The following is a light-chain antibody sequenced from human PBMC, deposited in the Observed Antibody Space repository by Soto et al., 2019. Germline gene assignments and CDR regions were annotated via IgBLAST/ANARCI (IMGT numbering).Light chain of an antibody. CDR1: NIGRQR. J-gene: IGLJ2*01. V-gene: IGLV3-21*04. CDR3: PVCDSSSAQGV. CDR2: YDI. Sequence: SSELTQSPSVSVAPGKTARIPCGGTNIGRQRVHWYQQKPGLAPLLVIYYDIDRPSGNPERFSGYNSENTATRTISRVEAGDEADYYCPVCDSSSAQGVFGGGNKLTVL.